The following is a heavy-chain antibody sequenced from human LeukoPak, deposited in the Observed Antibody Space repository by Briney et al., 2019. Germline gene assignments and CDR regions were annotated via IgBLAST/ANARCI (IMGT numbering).Heavy chain of an antibody. V-gene: IGHV4-39*01. D-gene: IGHD3-9*01. J-gene: IGHJ5*02. CDR1: GASISNSNYY. CDR2: IYYTGNT. CDR3: ARRGTSLYYSAPVLRYFDWQPTDP. Sequence: PSETLSLTCTVSGASISNSNYYWGWIRQPPGKGLEWIGNIYYTGNTYYNPSLKSRVTISVDTSKNQFSLKLSSVTAADTAVYYCARRGTSLYYSAPVLRYFDWQPTDPWGQGTLVTVSS.